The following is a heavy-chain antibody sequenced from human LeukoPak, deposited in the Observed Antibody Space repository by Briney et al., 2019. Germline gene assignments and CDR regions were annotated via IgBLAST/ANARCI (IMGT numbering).Heavy chain of an antibody. Sequence: GGSLRLSCAAAGFTFKNYAMSWVRQAPGRGLQWVSAISGSGGSTFYADSVKGRFTISRDNSKNTLYLQMTSLRAEDTAVYYCAKARNGDPPYYFDYWGQGTLVTVSS. CDR3: AKARNGDPPYYFDY. CDR2: ISGSGGST. CDR1: GFTFKNYA. D-gene: IGHD4-17*01. V-gene: IGHV3-23*01. J-gene: IGHJ4*02.